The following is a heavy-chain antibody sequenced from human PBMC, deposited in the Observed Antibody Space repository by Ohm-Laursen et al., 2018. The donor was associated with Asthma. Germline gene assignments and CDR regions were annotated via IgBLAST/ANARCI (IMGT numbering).Heavy chain of an antibody. Sequence: SLRLSCTASGYTFSRYSIHWVRQIPGKGLEWVASISTASSFIYYADSVRGRFTTSRDNARNSVYLQMNSLRAEDTALYYCAKGDLGWYGNSAYSHWGQGTLVTVSS. D-gene: IGHD3-22*01. CDR2: ISTASSFI. CDR3: AKGDLGWYGNSAYSH. CDR1: GYTFSRYS. J-gene: IGHJ4*02. V-gene: IGHV3-21*01.